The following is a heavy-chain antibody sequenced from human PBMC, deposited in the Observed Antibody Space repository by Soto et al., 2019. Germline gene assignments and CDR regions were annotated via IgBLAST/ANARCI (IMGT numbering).Heavy chain of an antibody. CDR1: GFSFCDFS. J-gene: IGHJ4*02. CDR2: IDLSGTTT. V-gene: IGHV3-23*01. D-gene: IGHD2-15*01. Sequence: EVQLLESGGDLVQPGGSLRLSCAASGFSFCDFSMNWFRQAPGKGVEWVSFIDLSGTTTYYRDSVKGRFTMSKDKSRKTVYLQMNSLRVEDTAIYYCAKDRVPDGIYSSDYWGQGVLVTVSS. CDR3: AKDRVPDGIYSSDY.